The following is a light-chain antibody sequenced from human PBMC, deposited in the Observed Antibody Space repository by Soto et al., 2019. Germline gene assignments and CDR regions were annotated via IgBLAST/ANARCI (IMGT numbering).Light chain of an antibody. CDR1: NIGSKS. V-gene: IGLV3-21*02. Sequence: SYELTQPPSVSVAPGQTARITCGGNNIGSKSVHWYQQKPGQAPVLVVYDDSGRPSGIPERFSGSNSGNTATLTISRVEAGDEADYYCQVRDSSSDHYVFGTGPKVTVL. CDR2: DDS. J-gene: IGLJ1*01. CDR3: QVRDSSSDHYV.